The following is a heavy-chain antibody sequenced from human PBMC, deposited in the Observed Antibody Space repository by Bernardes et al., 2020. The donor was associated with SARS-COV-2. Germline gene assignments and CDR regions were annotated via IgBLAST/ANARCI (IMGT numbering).Heavy chain of an antibody. J-gene: IGHJ2*01. Sequence: GGSLRLSCAAAGFTFSTYDMHWVRHTTGKGLEWVSGIGTLGDIYYADPAKGRFTISRDNAENSLYLQMNSLTAEDTAVYYCSRDLAPRLRDWYFDLWGRGTLVTVSS. D-gene: IGHD5-12*01. CDR2: IGTLGDI. CDR3: SRDLAPRLRDWYFDL. CDR1: GFTFSTYD. V-gene: IGHV3-13*04.